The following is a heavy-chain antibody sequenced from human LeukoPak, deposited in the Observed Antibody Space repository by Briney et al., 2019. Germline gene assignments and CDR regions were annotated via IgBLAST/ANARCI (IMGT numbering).Heavy chain of an antibody. J-gene: IGHJ4*02. CDR3: AKSFASGSLYDF. D-gene: IGHD3-10*01. CDR1: GVTFRSYG. Sequence: RRTLRLSCAASGVTFRSYGTQCVCDAPDKRLERVAFIRYEGSNTNYADSAKGRFPISRDNSKNSLYLQMNSLRAEDTAVYYCAKSFASGSLYDFWGQGTLVTVSS. CDR2: IRYEGSNT. V-gene: IGHV3-30*02.